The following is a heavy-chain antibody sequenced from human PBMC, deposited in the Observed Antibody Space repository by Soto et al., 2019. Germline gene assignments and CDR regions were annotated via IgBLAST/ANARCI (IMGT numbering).Heavy chain of an antibody. V-gene: IGHV3-30*18. CDR3: AKSLGASGIMSY. J-gene: IGHJ4*02. D-gene: IGHD3-16*01. Sequence: GSLRLSCAASGFTFSSYGMHWVRQAPGKGLEWVAVISYDGSNKYYADSVKGRFTISRDNSKNTLYLQMNSLRAEDTAVYYCAKSLGASGIMSYWGQGTLVTVSS. CDR2: ISYDGSNK. CDR1: GFTFSSYG.